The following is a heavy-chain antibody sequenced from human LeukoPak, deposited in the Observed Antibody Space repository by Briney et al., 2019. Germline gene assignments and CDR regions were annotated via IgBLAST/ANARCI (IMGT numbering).Heavy chain of an antibody. J-gene: IGHJ6*03. V-gene: IGHV3-7*01. Sequence: GGSLRLSCAASGFTFSSYWMSWVRQAPGKGLEWVANIKQDGSEKYYVDSVKGRFTISRDNAKNSLYLQMNSLKAEDTAVYYCAKGFGVASYYYYMDVWGKGATVIVSS. CDR2: IKQDGSEK. CDR1: GFTFSSYW. D-gene: IGHD3-3*01. CDR3: AKGFGVASYYYYMDV.